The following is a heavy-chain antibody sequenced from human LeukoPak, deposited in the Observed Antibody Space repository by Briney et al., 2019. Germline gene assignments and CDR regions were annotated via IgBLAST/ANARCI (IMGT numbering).Heavy chain of an antibody. CDR1: GFSLSTSGVG. CDR3: AHKDLTTVTDNWFDP. V-gene: IGHV2-5*01. J-gene: IGHJ5*02. Sequence: SGPTLVNPTQTLTLTCTFSGFSLSTSGVGVGWIRQPPGKALEWLALIYWNGDKRYSPSLKSRLTITKDTSKNQVVLTMTNMDPVDTATYYCAHKDLTTVTDNWFDPWGQGTLVTVSS. CDR2: IYWNGDK. D-gene: IGHD4-17*01.